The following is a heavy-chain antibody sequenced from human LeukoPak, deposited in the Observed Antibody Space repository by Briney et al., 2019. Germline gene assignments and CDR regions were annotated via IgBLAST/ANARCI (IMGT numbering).Heavy chain of an antibody. CDR1: GFTFSIYT. V-gene: IGHV3-21*04. J-gene: IGHJ4*02. Sequence: GGSLRLSCAASGFTFSIYTMNWVRQAPGKGLEWVSSISSSRTYIYYADSLKGRFTISRDNAKNSLYLQMNSLRAEDTAVYYCARDLMGIAHRGAFYYWGQGTLVTVSS. CDR3: ARDLMGIAHRGAFYY. D-gene: IGHD6-13*01. CDR2: ISSSRTYI.